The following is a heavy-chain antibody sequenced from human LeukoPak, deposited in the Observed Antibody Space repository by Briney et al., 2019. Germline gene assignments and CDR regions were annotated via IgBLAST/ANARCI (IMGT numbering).Heavy chain of an antibody. CDR3: ARSRNYAFDY. V-gene: IGHV6-1*01. Sequence: SQTLSLTCAISGDSVSTNSVGWHCIMQSPSRGLELLGKTYYRSKWYIDYAVSVKSRITINPDTSKNRFSLQLNSVTPEDTAVYYCARSRNYAFDYWGQGALVTVSS. CDR2: TYYRSKWYI. J-gene: IGHJ4*02. D-gene: IGHD2-2*01. CDR1: GDSVSTNSVG.